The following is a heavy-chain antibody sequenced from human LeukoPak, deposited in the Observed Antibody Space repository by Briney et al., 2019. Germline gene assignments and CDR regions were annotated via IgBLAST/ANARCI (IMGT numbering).Heavy chain of an antibody. Sequence: SVKVSCKASGGTFSSYAISWARQAPGQGLEWMGRIIPIFGIANYAQKFQGRVTITADKSTSTAYMELSSLRSEDTAVYYCARDHSEDHGDYPRGDYWGQGTLVTVSS. CDR1: GGTFSSYA. J-gene: IGHJ4*02. CDR2: IIPIFGIA. D-gene: IGHD4-17*01. CDR3: ARDHSEDHGDYPRGDY. V-gene: IGHV1-69*04.